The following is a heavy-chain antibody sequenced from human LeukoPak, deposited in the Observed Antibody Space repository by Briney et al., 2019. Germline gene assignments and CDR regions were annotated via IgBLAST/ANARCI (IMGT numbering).Heavy chain of an antibody. CDR2: INHSGST. D-gene: IGHD5-18*01. CDR3: ARSWGAMVTIRWAYFDY. V-gene: IGHV4-34*01. J-gene: IGHJ4*02. CDR1: GGSFSGYY. Sequence: SETLSLTCAVYGGSFSGYYWSWIRQPPGKGLEWIGEINHSGSTNYNPSLKSRVTISVDTSKNQFSLKLSSVTAADTAVYYCARSWGAMVTIRWAYFDYWGQGTLSPSPQ.